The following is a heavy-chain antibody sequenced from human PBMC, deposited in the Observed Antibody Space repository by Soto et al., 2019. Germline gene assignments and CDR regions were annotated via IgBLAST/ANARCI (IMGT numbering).Heavy chain of an antibody. D-gene: IGHD4-4*01. CDR3: ASPAGADYTFDY. CDR2: IYYRGSS. V-gene: IGHV4-39*01. J-gene: IGHJ4*02. Sequence: SETLSLTCAVSGGSITSSSYYWGWIRQAPGRGLEWIGTIYYRGSSYYNPSLESRVTISADTSKNQLSLNLRSVTAADTAVYYCASPAGADYTFDYWGQGILVTVSS. CDR1: GGSITSSSYY.